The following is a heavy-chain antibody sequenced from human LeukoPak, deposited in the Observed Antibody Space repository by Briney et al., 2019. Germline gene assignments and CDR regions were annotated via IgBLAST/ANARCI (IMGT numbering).Heavy chain of an antibody. Sequence: ASVKVSCKATGYTFTGYYTHWVRQAPGQGLEWMGWINPNSGGTNYAQKFQGRVTMTRDTSISTAYMELSRLRSDDTAVYYCARSMAAQPRGWKTAIGYWGQGTLVTVSS. V-gene: IGHV1-2*02. CDR3: ARSMAAQPRGWKTAIGY. J-gene: IGHJ4*02. CDR2: INPNSGGT. CDR1: GYTFTGYY. D-gene: IGHD6-19*01.